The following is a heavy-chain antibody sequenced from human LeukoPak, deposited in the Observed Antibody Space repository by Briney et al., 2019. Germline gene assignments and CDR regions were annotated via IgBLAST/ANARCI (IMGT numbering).Heavy chain of an antibody. D-gene: IGHD6-6*01. CDR1: GFTFDDYA. V-gene: IGHV3-9*01. CDR2: ISWNSGTI. Sequence: GGSLRLSCAASGFTFDDYAMRWVRQPPGKGLEWVSSISWNSGTIDYADSMKGRFTISRDNAKNALYLQMNSLRAEDTALYYCAKASGPAARLEYFDYWGQGTLVTVSS. CDR3: AKASGPAARLEYFDY. J-gene: IGHJ4*02.